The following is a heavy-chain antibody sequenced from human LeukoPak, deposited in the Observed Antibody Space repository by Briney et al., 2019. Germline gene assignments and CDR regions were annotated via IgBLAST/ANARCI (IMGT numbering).Heavy chain of an antibody. CDR1: GFTFSNAW. Sequence: SGGSLRLSCAASGFTFSNAWMSWVRQAPGKGLEWVGRIKSKTDGGTTDYAAPVKGRFTISRDDSKNTLYLQMNSLRAEDTAVYYCAKGVRFLEWLTSFDYWGQGTLVTVSS. J-gene: IGHJ4*02. CDR3: AKGVRFLEWLTSFDY. V-gene: IGHV3-15*01. D-gene: IGHD3-3*01. CDR2: IKSKTDGGTT.